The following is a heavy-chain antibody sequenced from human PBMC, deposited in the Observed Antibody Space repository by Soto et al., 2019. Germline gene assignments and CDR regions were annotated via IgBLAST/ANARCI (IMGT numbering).Heavy chain of an antibody. CDR3: ARVRFGDPFDF. Sequence: ASVKVSCKVSGYRFTTYGINWVRQAPGQGLEWVGWFNPDNQNTNYAQKFQVRVSLTTDSSTNTAYMELRDLRSDDTAVYYCARVRFGDPFDFWGQGSLVTVSS. CDR2: FNPDNQNT. D-gene: IGHD3-16*01. CDR1: GYRFTTYG. V-gene: IGHV1-18*01. J-gene: IGHJ4*02.